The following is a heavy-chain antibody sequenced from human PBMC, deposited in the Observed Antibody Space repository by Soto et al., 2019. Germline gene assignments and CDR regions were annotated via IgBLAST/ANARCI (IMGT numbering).Heavy chain of an antibody. V-gene: IGHV4-39*01. CDR2: IYYSGST. CDR1: GGSITSSSYY. CDR3: ATQELGGSYVYTFDP. D-gene: IGHD1-26*01. Sequence: SETLSLTCTVSGGSITSSSYYWGWIRQPPGKGLEWIGSIYYSGSTYYNPSLKSRVTISVDTSKNQFSLKLSSVTAADTAVYYCATQELGGSYVYTFDPLGQGNLVTVSS. J-gene: IGHJ5*02.